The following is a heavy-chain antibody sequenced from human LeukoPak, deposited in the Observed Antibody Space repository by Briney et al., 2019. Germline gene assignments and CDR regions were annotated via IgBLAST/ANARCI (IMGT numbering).Heavy chain of an antibody. V-gene: IGHV4-59*01. D-gene: IGHD5-12*01. CDR2: IYYSGST. Sequence: SETLSLTCTASGGSISSYYWSWIRQPAGKGLEWIGYIYYSGSTNYNPSLKSRVTISVDTSKNQFSLKLSSVTAADTAVYYCARSGPDIVATIWDFDYWGQGTLVTVSS. CDR1: GGSISSYY. CDR3: ARSGPDIVATIWDFDY. J-gene: IGHJ4*02.